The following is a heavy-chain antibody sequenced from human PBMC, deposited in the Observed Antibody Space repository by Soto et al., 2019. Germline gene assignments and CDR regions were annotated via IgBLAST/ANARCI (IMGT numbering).Heavy chain of an antibody. D-gene: IGHD2-2*01. J-gene: IGHJ6*04. Sequence: QVQLVQSGAEVKKPGSSVKVSCKASGGTFSSYAISWVRQAPGQGLEWMGGIIPISETTNYAQKFQGRVTITADESKSTGYMELSSLRSEDTAVYYCARSQGSSTSLEIYYYYYYGMDVWGKGTTVTVSS. CDR1: GGTFSSYA. CDR2: IIPISETT. CDR3: ARSQGSSTSLEIYYYYYYGMDV. V-gene: IGHV1-69*01.